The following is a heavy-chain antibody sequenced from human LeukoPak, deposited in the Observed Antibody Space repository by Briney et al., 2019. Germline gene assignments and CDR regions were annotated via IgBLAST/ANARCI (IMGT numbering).Heavy chain of an antibody. Sequence: PSETLSLTCTVSSGFFSRNGYYWGWIRLPPGKGLEWIGSILYSGTTYNNPSLKSRVTMSVDTSKNQFSLRLNSVTAADTAVYYCARHVGGGYWYFDYWGRGTQVTASS. CDR3: ARHVGGGYWYFDY. D-gene: IGHD2-15*01. J-gene: IGHJ2*01. CDR1: SGFFSRNGYY. V-gene: IGHV4-39*01. CDR2: ILYSGTT.